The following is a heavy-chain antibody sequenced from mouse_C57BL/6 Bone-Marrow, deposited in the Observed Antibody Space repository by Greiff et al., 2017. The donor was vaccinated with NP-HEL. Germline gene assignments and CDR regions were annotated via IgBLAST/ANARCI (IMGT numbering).Heavy chain of an antibody. CDR2: ISSGGDYI. D-gene: IGHD1-1*01. CDR3: TRGRYYYAMDY. Sequence: EVQWVESGEGLVKPGGSLKLSCAASGFTFSSYAMSWVRQTPEKRLEWVAYISSGGDYIYYADTVKGRFTISRDNARNTLYLQMSSLKSEDTAMYYCTRGRYYYAMDYWGQGTSVTVSS. V-gene: IGHV5-9-1*02. CDR1: GFTFSSYA. J-gene: IGHJ4*01.